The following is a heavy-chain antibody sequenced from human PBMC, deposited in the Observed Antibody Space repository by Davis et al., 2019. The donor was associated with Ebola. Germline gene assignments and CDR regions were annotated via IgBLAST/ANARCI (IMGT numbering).Heavy chain of an antibody. V-gene: IGHV4-34*01. Sequence: PSETLSLTCTVSGGSISSYYWSWIRQPPGKGLEWIGEINHSGSTNYNPSLKSRVTISVDTSKNQFSLKLSSVTAADTAVYYCARGSPGYYYYMDVWGKGTTVTVSS. CDR2: INHSGST. CDR3: ARGSPGYYYYMDV. CDR1: GGSISSYY. J-gene: IGHJ6*03.